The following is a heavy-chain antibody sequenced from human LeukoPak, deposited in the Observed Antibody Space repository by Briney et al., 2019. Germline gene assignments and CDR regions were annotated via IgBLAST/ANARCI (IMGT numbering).Heavy chain of an antibody. CDR1: GYTFTSYG. CDR3: ASLIAAAGRYGMDV. V-gene: IGHV1-18*01. Sequence: GASVKVSCKASGYTFTSYGISWVRQAPGQGLEWMGWISAYNGNTNYAQKLQGRVTMTTDTSTSTAYMELRSLRSDDTAVYYCASLIAAAGRYGMDVWGQGTTATVSS. J-gene: IGHJ6*02. D-gene: IGHD6-13*01. CDR2: ISAYNGNT.